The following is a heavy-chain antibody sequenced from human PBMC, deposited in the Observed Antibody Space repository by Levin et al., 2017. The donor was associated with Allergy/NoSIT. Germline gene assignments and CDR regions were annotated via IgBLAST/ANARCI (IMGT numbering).Heavy chain of an antibody. CDR2: SSGTSDYI. Sequence: PGGSLRLSCAASGFMFDETPMHWVRQIPGEGLEWVSGSSGTSDYIVYGDSVKGRFTIYRDNAKNSLYLQMNSLRLEDTALYYCVKGLDFRGYLTSFDYWGQGSLVTVSS. V-gene: IGHV3-9*01. CDR1: GFMFDETP. D-gene: IGHD5-12*01. CDR3: VKGLDFRGYLTSFDY. J-gene: IGHJ4*02.